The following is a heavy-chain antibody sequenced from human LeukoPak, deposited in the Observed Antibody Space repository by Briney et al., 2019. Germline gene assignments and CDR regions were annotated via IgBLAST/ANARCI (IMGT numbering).Heavy chain of an antibody. Sequence: ASVTASCKAFGYAFSNYYIHWVRQAPGQGLEWMGFINPSGGSPIYAQKFQGRVTMTGDTSPSTVHMDLNSLTAEDTALYYCARVPKVGGIRLDYWGQGTLVTVSS. CDR3: ARVPKVGGIRLDY. CDR2: INPSGGSP. V-gene: IGHV1-46*01. D-gene: IGHD3-10*01. CDR1: GYAFSNYY. J-gene: IGHJ4*02.